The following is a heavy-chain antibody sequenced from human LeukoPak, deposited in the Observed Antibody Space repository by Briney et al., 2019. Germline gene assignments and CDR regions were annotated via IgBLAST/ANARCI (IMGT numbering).Heavy chain of an antibody. V-gene: IGHV3-23*01. CDR3: AREVARSSRGFDY. CDR2: ISSSGGTT. D-gene: IGHD2-15*01. CDR1: GFTFRTYA. Sequence: GGSLRLSCAASGFTFRTYAMSWVRQAPGKGLEWVSAISSSGGTTYYAVSVKGRFTISRDNAKNSLYLQMDSLRAEDTAVYYCAREVARSSRGFDYWGQGTLVTVSS. J-gene: IGHJ4*02.